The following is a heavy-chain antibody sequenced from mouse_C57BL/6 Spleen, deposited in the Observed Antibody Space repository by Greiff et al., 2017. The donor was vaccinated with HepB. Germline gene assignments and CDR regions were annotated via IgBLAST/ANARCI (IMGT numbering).Heavy chain of an antibody. V-gene: IGHV5-17*01. CDR2: ISSGSSTI. Sequence: EVQLVESGGGLVKPGGSLKLSCAASGFTFSDYGMHWVRQAPEKGLEWVAYISSGSSTIYYAYTVKGRFTISRDNAKNTLFLQMTSLRSEDTAMYYCARKLHWDFDVWGTGTTVTVSS. J-gene: IGHJ1*03. CDR1: GFTFSDYG. CDR3: ARKLHWDFDV. D-gene: IGHD1-1*01.